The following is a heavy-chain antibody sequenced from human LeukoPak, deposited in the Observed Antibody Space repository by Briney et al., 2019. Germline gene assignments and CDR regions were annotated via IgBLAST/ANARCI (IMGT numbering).Heavy chain of an antibody. D-gene: IGHD4-17*01. J-gene: IGHJ4*02. V-gene: IGHV4-39*01. CDR1: GGSISSSSCY. Sequence: SETLSLTCTVSGGSISSSSCYWGWVRQPPGKGLEWIGSIYYSGTTYYNASFKSRVTLSVDTYKNQFSLKLTSVTAADTAVYYCARRGDYEFDSWGQGTLVTVSS. CDR2: IYYSGTT. CDR3: ARRGDYEFDS.